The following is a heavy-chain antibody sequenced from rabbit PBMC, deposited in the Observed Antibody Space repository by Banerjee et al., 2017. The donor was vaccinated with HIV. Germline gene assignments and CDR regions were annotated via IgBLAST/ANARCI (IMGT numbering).Heavy chain of an antibody. Sequence: QEQLVESGGGLVQPEGSLTLTCKASGSDFSSNAMCWVRQAPGKGLELIACIYGGSSYSPWYASWAKGRFTISKTSSTTVTLQMTSLTAADTATYFCARDPPNSAAYGYDLWGPGTLVTVS. CDR1: GSDFSSNA. J-gene: IGHJ6*01. CDR2: IYGGSSYSP. V-gene: IGHV1S45*01. CDR3: ARDPPNSAAYGYDL. D-gene: IGHD6-1*01.